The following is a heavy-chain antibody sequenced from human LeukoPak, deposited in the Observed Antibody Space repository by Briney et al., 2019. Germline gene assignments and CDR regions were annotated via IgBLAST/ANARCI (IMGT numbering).Heavy chain of an antibody. D-gene: IGHD3-16*01. J-gene: IGHJ4*02. CDR3: AMGDAFSGDH. CDR2: IHPEGNEK. V-gene: IGHV3-7*01. Sequence: PGGSLRLSCAVSGFTFSNFWMSWVRQTPGRGLEWVANIHPEGNEKYHVESVKGRFTISRDNAKNSLFLQMNGLRVEDTAVYYCAMGDAFSGDHWGQGTLVTVSS. CDR1: GFTFSNFW.